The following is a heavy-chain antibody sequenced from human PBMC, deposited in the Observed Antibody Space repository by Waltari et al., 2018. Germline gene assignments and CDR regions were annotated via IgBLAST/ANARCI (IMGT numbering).Heavy chain of an antibody. V-gene: IGHV4-59*11. CDR1: GGSISSHY. J-gene: IGHJ4*02. CDR3: ARTRQAATDY. CDR2: IYYSGTT. Sequence: QVKLQESGPGLVKPSETLSLTCTVPGGSISSHYWSWIRQPPGKGLEWIGYIYYSGTTNYHPSLTSRVTISVDTSNNQFSLMLSAVTAADTAVYYCARTRQAATDYWGQGTLVTVSS. D-gene: IGHD2-15*01.